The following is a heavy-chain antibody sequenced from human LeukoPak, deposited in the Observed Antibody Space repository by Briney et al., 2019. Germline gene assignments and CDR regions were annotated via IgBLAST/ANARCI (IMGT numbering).Heavy chain of an antibody. J-gene: IGHJ4*02. CDR3: ASTSLRYFDNDY. CDR1: GGSISSGDYY. Sequence: PSQTLSLTSTVSGGSISSGDYYWSWIRQPPGKGLEWIGYIYYSGSTHYNPSLKSRVTISVDTSKNQFSLKLSSVTVADTAVYYCASTSLRYFDNDYWGQGTLVTVSS. V-gene: IGHV4-30-4*01. CDR2: IYYSGST. D-gene: IGHD3-9*01.